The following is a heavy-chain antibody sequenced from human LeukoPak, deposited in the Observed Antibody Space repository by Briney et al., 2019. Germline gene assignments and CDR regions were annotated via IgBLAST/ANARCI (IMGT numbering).Heavy chain of an antibody. J-gene: IGHJ4*02. CDR3: AREGYYGSGSVYYFGY. V-gene: IGHV1-18*01. D-gene: IGHD3-10*01. Sequence: ASVKVSCKASGYTFTSYGISWVRQAPGQGLEWMGWISAYNGNTNYAQKLQGRVTMTKDTSTSTAYMELRSLRSDDTAVYFCAREGYYGSGSVYYFGYWGQGTLVTVSS. CDR2: ISAYNGNT. CDR1: GYTFTSYG.